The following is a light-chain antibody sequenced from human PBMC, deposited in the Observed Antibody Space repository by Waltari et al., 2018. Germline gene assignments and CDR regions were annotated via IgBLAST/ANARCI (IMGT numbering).Light chain of an antibody. Sequence: QSALTQPASVSASPGPSITISSTGTSSDVGGYNYVPWYQQHPGKAPKLMFYEVSNRPSGVSNRFSGSKSGNTASLTIAGLQAEDEADYYCSSYTSSSTYVFGTGTKVTVL. CDR3: SSYTSSSTYV. CDR1: SSDVGGYNY. CDR2: EVS. J-gene: IGLJ1*01. V-gene: IGLV2-14*01.